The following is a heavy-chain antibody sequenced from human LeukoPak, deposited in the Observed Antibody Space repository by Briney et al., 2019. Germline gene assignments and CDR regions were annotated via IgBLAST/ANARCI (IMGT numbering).Heavy chain of an antibody. Sequence: GASVKVSCKASGYSFTDKYMHWVRQAPGQGLEWMGWINPNSGGTNYAQKFQGRVTMTRDTSISTAYMELSRLRSDDTAVYYCARDFDYYDSSGYYYGGDYWGQGTLVTVSS. CDR1: GYSFTDKY. V-gene: IGHV1-2*02. CDR2: INPNSGGT. J-gene: IGHJ4*02. D-gene: IGHD3-22*01. CDR3: ARDFDYYDSSGYYYGGDY.